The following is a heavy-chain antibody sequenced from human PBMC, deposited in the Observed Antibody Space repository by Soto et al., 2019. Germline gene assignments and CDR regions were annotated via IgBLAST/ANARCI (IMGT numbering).Heavy chain of an antibody. J-gene: IGHJ4*02. Sequence: GASVKVSCKASGYTFTSYGISWVRQAPGQGLEWMGWISAYNGNTNYAQKLQGRVTMTTDTSTSTAYMELRSLRSDDTAVYYCARDRPPKLRYFDWTYDYWGQGTLVTVSS. CDR3: ARDRPPKLRYFDWTYDY. CDR1: GYTFTSYG. CDR2: ISAYNGNT. V-gene: IGHV1-18*01. D-gene: IGHD3-9*01.